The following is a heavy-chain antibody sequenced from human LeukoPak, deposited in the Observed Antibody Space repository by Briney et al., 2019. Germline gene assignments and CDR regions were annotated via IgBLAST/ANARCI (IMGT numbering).Heavy chain of an antibody. CDR1: GGPFSGYF. J-gene: IGHJ4*02. Sequence: KPSETLSLICAVSGGPFSGYFWSWIRQSPGKGLEWIGEIHNSGITNSNPSLSSRVTISEDTSKNHFYLNLSSVTAADTAVYYCARRYYYNMGSFPFDFWGQGTLVTVSS. CDR2: IHNSGIT. D-gene: IGHD3-10*01. CDR3: ARRYYYNMGSFPFDF. V-gene: IGHV4-34*01.